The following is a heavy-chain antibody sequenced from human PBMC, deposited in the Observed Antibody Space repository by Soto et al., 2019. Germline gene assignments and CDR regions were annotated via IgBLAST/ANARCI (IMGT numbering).Heavy chain of an antibody. J-gene: IGHJ6*02. V-gene: IGHV3-53*01. CDR3: ASYPIAATSHCYGMYV. Sequence: LRLSCTASDRIVGLNYMNWVRQAPGKGLEWVSVLSTDGTPYYADFVQGRFTISRDISKNTVFLEMNNLRVDDTAIYHCASYPIAATSHCYGMYVWGRGTAVTVSS. CDR1: DRIVGLNY. CDR2: LSTDGTP. D-gene: IGHD2-21*01.